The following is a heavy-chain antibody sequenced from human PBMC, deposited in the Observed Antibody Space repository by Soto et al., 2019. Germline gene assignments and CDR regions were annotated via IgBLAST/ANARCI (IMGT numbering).Heavy chain of an antibody. V-gene: IGHV3-33*01. D-gene: IGHD2-2*01. J-gene: IGHJ6*02. CDR2: IWFNGRNK. CDR1: GFTFSSYG. CDR3: AREKGASRYYFGLDV. Sequence: QVQLVESGGGVVQPGRSLSLSCAASGFTFSSYGMHWVRQAPGKGLEWVAVIWFNGRNKYYADSVKGRFTISRDNSKNTLYLQMSSLRAEDTAVYYCAREKGASRYYFGLDVCGQGTTVTVSS.